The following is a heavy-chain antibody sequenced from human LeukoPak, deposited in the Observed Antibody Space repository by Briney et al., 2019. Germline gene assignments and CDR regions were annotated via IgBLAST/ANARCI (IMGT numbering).Heavy chain of an antibody. V-gene: IGHV4-39*01. CDR1: GGSFSSTTYY. CDR3: ARYVVYGSGKYYFDY. J-gene: IGHJ4*02. Sequence: SETLSLTCTVSGGSFSSTTYYWGWVRQPPGKGREWIASINYSGSTYYNPSLKSRVPISIDTSENQFSLKLSSVTPADTAVYYCARYVVYGSGKYYFDYWGQGTLVTVSS. D-gene: IGHD3-10*01. CDR2: INYSGST.